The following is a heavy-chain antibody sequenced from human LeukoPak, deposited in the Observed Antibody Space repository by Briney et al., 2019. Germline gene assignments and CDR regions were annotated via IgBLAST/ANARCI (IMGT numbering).Heavy chain of an antibody. J-gene: IGHJ4*02. CDR2: ISDNGRST. CDR1: GFTFSNNA. Sequence: GGSLGLSCGASGFTFSNNAMYWVRQAPGKGLEWVSGISDNGRSTYYADSVKGRFTISRDKSKNMLYLQMNSLRAEDTAIYYCAKDLAGTTSFDFWGQGTLVTVSS. V-gene: IGHV3-23*01. CDR3: AKDLAGTTSFDF. D-gene: IGHD1-7*01.